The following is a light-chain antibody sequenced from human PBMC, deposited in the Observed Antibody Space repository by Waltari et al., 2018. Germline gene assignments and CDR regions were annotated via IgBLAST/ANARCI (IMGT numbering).Light chain of an antibody. J-gene: IGKJ1*01. Sequence: DIQMTQSPSTLSASVGDTVIISCRASQSITTSLAWYQQKPGKAPDVLIYGASNLESGVPSRFSGSGSGTEFTLTISSLQAEDVAVYYCHQHYTTPWTFGQGTLVEL. CDR2: GAS. CDR3: HQHYTTPWT. CDR1: QSITTS. V-gene: IGKV1-5*03.